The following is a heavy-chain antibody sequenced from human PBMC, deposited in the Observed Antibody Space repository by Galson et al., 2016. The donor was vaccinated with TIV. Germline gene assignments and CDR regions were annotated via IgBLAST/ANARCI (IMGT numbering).Heavy chain of an antibody. D-gene: IGHD2-8*01. CDR2: IDPSDSYT. CDR3: ARGVSAGSGWLDP. J-gene: IGHJ5*02. CDR1: GYRFTNYW. Sequence: QSGAEVKKPGESLRISCKGSGYRFTNYWINWVRQMPGKGLEWMGRIDPSDSYTNYSPSFQGHVTISADKSISTAFLQWSSLRASDSAIYYCARGVSAGSGWLDPGGQGTLVTVSS. V-gene: IGHV5-10-1*01.